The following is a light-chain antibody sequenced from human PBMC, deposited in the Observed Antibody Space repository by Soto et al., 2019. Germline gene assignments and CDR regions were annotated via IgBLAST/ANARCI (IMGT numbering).Light chain of an antibody. CDR3: AAWDDSLSDRV. CDR2: SNN. V-gene: IGLV1-47*02. CDR1: SSNIGSNY. J-gene: IGLJ3*02. Sequence: QSVLTQPPSASGTPGQRLTISCSGSSSNIGSNYVYWYQQLPGTAPKLLIYSNNQRPSGVPDRFSGSKSGTSASLAISGLRSEDEADYYCAAWDDSLSDRVFGGGTKLTVL.